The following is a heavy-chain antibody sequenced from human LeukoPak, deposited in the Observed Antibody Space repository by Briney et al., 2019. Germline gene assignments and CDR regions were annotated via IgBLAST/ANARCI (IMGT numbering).Heavy chain of an antibody. CDR1: GFSFGDFG. V-gene: IGHV3-20*04. Sequence: GGSLRLSCAASGFSFGDFGMSWVRQAPGKGLEWVSGINWNGVGTSYIDSVKGRFTVSRDNAKNSLYLQMNSLRGEDTALYFCARGRDDISTVHRFFYYGMDVWGQGTPVTVSS. D-gene: IGHD3-22*01. J-gene: IGHJ6*02. CDR2: INWNGVGT. CDR3: ARGRDDISTVHRFFYYGMDV.